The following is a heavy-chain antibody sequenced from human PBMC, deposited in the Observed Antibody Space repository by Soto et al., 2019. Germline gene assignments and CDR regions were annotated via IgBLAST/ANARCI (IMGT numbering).Heavy chain of an antibody. J-gene: IGHJ4*02. CDR2: ISSTTNYI. CDR1: GFTFTMYS. CDR3: ARESEDLTSNFDY. Sequence: GGSLRLSCAASGFTFTMYSMNWVRQAPGKGLEWVSSISSTTNYIYYGDSMKGRFTISRDNAKNSLYLEMNSLRAEDTAVYYCARESEDLTSNFDYWSQGTLVTVSS. V-gene: IGHV3-21*06.